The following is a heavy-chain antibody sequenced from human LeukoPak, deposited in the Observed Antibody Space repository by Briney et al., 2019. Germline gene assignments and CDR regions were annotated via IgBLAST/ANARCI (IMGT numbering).Heavy chain of an antibody. D-gene: IGHD1-1*01. CDR1: GLTFAGSW. CDR2: MDLSGSQK. Sequence: PGGSLRLSCAASGLTFAGSWMNWVRQAPGKGLEWVANMDLSGSQKRYVDSVKGRFSISKDNPGTSLYLEMYSLRAEDTAIYYCAIWTSGNYWGQGTLVTVSS. J-gene: IGHJ4*02. V-gene: IGHV3-7*01. CDR3: AIWTSGNY.